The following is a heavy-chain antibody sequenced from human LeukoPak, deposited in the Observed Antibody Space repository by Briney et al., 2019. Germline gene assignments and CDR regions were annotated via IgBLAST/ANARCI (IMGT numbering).Heavy chain of an antibody. CDR1: GGSISSYY. Sequence: SETLSLTCTVSGGSISSYYWSWIRQPAGKGLEWIGRIYTSGSTNYNPTLKSRVTMSVDTSKNQFSLKLSSVTAADTAVYYCARQHPPPRISLVRGVEYWGQGTLVTVSS. CDR2: IYTSGST. J-gene: IGHJ4*02. V-gene: IGHV4-4*07. CDR3: ARQHPPPRISLVRGVEY. D-gene: IGHD3-10*01.